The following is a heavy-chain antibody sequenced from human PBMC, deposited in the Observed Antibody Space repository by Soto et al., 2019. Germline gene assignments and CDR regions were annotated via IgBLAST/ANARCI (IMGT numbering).Heavy chain of an antibody. CDR3: ARGHPTYTIFGVQYWFDP. V-gene: IGHV4-34*01. D-gene: IGHD3-3*01. J-gene: IGHJ5*02. CDR1: GGSFSGYY. CDR2: INHSGST. Sequence: SETLSLTCAVYGGSFSGYYWSWIRQPPGKGLEWIGEINHSGSTNYNPSLKSRVTISVDTSKNQFSLKLSSVTAADTAVYYCARGHPTYTIFGVQYWFDPWGQGTLVTVSS.